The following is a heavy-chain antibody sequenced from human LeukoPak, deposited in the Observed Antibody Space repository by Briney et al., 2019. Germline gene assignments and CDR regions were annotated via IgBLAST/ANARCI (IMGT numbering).Heavy chain of an antibody. V-gene: IGHV4-38-2*01. CDR3: ARTNYYGSGSYYNVGFDY. J-gene: IGHJ4*02. CDR1: GYSISSGYY. CDR2: IYQSGST. D-gene: IGHD3-10*01. Sequence: SETLSLTCAVSGYSISSGYYWGWIRQPPGKGLEWIGSIYQSGSTYYNPSLKSRVTISVDTSKNQFSLKLSSVTAADTAVYYCARTNYYGSGSYYNVGFDYWGQGTLVTVSS.